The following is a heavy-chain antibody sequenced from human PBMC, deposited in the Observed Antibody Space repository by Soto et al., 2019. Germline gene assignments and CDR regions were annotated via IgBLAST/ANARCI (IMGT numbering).Heavy chain of an antibody. CDR1: GFTFSNYD. Sequence: EVQLVESGGGLVQPGGSLRLSCAASGFTFSNYDMHWVRQATGKGLEWVSSIGTAGDTYYPGSVKGRFTISRENAKKSLDLQNDSLGAGGTALYYCARGPPEFWSGGSLYRDGAFGNWGQGTMVTVSS. CDR3: ARGPPEFWSGGSLYRDGAFGN. CDR2: IGTAGDT. V-gene: IGHV3-13*01. J-gene: IGHJ3*02. D-gene: IGHD3-3*01.